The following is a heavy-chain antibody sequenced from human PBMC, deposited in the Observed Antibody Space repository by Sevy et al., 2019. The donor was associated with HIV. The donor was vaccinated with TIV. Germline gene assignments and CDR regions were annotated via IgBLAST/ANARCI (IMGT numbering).Heavy chain of an antibody. V-gene: IGHV3-15*01. D-gene: IGHD3-9*01. CDR2: IKSKTDGGTT. CDR1: GFTFSNAW. CDR3: TTEFRYPGICHYYYMDV. J-gene: IGHJ6*03. Sequence: GGSLRLSCAASGFTFSNAWMSWVRQAPGKGLEWVGRIKSKTDGGTTDYAAPVKGRFTISRDYSKNTLYLQMNSLKTQDTGVYYCTTEFRYPGICHYYYMDVWGKGTTVTVSS.